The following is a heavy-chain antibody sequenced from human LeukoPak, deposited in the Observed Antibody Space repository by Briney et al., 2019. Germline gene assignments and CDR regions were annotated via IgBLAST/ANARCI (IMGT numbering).Heavy chain of an antibody. Sequence: PGGSLRLSCAASGFTFSRYELNWVRQAPGKGLEWVSYISSSGSIIYYADSVKGRFTISRDNAKNPLYLQMNSLRAEDTALYYCARDLGMTDGDYVSYFDYWGQGTLVTVSS. CDR2: ISSSGSII. CDR1: GFTFSRYE. D-gene: IGHD4-17*01. J-gene: IGHJ4*02. V-gene: IGHV3-48*03. CDR3: ARDLGMTDGDYVSYFDY.